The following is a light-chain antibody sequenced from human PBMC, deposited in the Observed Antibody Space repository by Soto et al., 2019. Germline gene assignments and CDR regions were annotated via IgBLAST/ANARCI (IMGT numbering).Light chain of an antibody. J-gene: IGKJ1*01. CDR3: HLYGSSPLWP. Sequence: EIVLTQSPGTLSLSPGERATLSCRASQSFSSTYLAWYQQKPGQAPRLLIYGASSRAAGVPDRFSGSGSGTDFTLTISRLEPEDFAVYYCHLYGSSPLWPFGQGTKVDIK. CDR1: QSFSSTY. V-gene: IGKV3-20*01. CDR2: GAS.